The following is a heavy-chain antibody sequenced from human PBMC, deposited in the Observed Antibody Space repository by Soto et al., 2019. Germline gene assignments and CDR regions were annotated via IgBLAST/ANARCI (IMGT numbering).Heavy chain of an antibody. CDR2: INAGTGNT. Sequence: QVQLVQSGAEVKKPGASVKVSCKAPAYTCTSDAMHWVRQAPGQRLEWMRWINAGTGNTKYSQKFQGSVTITRDTSASPAYMEVSSLRSEDTAVYYGARDRVVVKGDAFDIWGQGTMVTVSS. J-gene: IGHJ3*02. CDR1: AYTCTSDA. CDR3: ARDRVVVKGDAFDI. V-gene: IGHV1-3*01. D-gene: IGHD2-2*01.